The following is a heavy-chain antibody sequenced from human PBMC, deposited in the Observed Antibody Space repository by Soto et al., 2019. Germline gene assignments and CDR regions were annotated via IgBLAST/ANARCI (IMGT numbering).Heavy chain of an antibody. J-gene: IGHJ6*02. CDR2: INPNSRGT. CDR3: ASRRGLITIFGVAPNYYYGMDV. D-gene: IGHD3-3*01. CDR1: GYTFTGYY. V-gene: IGHV1-2*02. Sequence: ASVKVSCKASGYTFTGYYMHWVRQAPGQGLEWMGWINPNSRGTNYAQKFQGRVTMTRDTSISTAYMELSRLRSDDTAVYYCASRRGLITIFGVAPNYYYGMDVWGQGTTVTVSS.